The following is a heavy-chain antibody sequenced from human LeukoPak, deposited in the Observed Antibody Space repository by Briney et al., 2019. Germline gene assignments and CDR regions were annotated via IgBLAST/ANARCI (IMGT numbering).Heavy chain of an antibody. D-gene: IGHD1-1*01. V-gene: IGHV3-21*01. J-gene: IGHJ5*02. CDR3: ARGATDVTRWFDP. Sequence: PGGSLRLACAASGFTFNTYSMSWVSQAPGKGLEWVSIISRASESIFYADSVKGRFTISRDNAKNSLYLQMNGLRAEDTAVYYCARGATDVTRWFDPWGQGTRVTVSS. CDR1: GFTFNTYS. CDR2: ISRASESI.